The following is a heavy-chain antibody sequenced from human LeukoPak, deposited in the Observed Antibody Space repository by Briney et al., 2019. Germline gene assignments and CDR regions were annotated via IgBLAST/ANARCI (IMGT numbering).Heavy chain of an antibody. J-gene: IGHJ4*02. Sequence: GGSLRLSCVASGFTFRNCGMSWVRQAPGKGLEWVSTISGSDDGTYYADSVRGRFTISRDNSKNTLYLQMKALRDEDTATYYCAKRGPIYSSTPGNYFDYWGQGTLVTVSS. CDR1: GFTFRNCG. CDR2: ISGSDDGT. D-gene: IGHD3-10*01. CDR3: AKRGPIYSSTPGNYFDY. V-gene: IGHV3-23*01.